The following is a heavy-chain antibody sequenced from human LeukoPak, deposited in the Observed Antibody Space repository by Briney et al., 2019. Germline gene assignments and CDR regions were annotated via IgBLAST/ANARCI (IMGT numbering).Heavy chain of an antibody. CDR1: GFTFSSYA. V-gene: IGHV3-23*01. CDR3: ARDPGSHNSSGWYDY. J-gene: IGHJ4*02. Sequence: QTGGSLRLSCAASGFTFSSYAMSWVRQAPGKGLEWVSAISGSGGSTYYADSVKGRFTISRDNSKNTLYLQMNSLRAEDTDVYYCARDPGSHNSSGWYDYWGQGTLVTVSS. D-gene: IGHD6-19*01. CDR2: ISGSGGST.